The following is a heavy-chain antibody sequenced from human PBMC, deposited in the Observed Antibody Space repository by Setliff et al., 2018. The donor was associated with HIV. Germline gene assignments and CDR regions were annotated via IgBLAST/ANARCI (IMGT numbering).Heavy chain of an antibody. D-gene: IGHD1-26*01. CDR2: VNPSDGST. J-gene: IGHJ6*02. Sequence: ASVKVSCKASGYTFTNYFIHWVRQAPGQGLEWMEIVNPSDGSTSNSQKFQGRVTMTRDTSTSTVYMELSSLRSEDTAVYYCARGGIVGATDVFYYYYGMDVWGQGTTVTAP. CDR3: ARGGIVGATDVFYYYYGMDV. V-gene: IGHV1-46*01. CDR1: GYTFTNYF.